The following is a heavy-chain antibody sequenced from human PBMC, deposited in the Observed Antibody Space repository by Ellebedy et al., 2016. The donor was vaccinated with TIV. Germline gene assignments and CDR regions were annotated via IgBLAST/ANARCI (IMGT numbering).Heavy chain of an antibody. Sequence: GESLKISXAASGFIFSSYAMSCVRQPPGKGLEWISAISGSGGSTYHADSVKGRFTISRDNSKNTLYLQMNSLRVEDTAVYYCATPSYSSSWYVGYWGQGTLVTVYS. CDR1: GFIFSSYA. D-gene: IGHD6-13*01. CDR3: ATPSYSSSWYVGY. J-gene: IGHJ4*02. CDR2: ISGSGGST. V-gene: IGHV3-23*01.